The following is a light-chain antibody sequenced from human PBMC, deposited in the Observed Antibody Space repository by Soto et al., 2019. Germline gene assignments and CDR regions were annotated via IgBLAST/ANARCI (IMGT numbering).Light chain of an antibody. V-gene: IGKV3-15*01. CDR2: GAS. Sequence: EIVMTQSPATLSVSPGERATLSCRASQSVSSNLAWYQQKPGQAPRLLIYGASTRATGIPARFSGSGSGTEFTLTTSSLQSEVFAVYYCKQYKNWPPYTFGRGTKLEIK. CDR3: KQYKNWPPYT. CDR1: QSVSSN. J-gene: IGKJ2*01.